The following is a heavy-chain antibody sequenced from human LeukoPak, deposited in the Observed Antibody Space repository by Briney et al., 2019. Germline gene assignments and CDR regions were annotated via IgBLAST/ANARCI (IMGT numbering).Heavy chain of an antibody. D-gene: IGHD3-3*01. CDR2: IKQDGSEK. Sequence: GGSLRLSCAASGFTFSSYWMSWVRQAPGKGLEWVANIKQDGSEKYYVDSVKGRFTISRDNAKNSLYLQMNSLRAEDTAVYYCARMAFTIFGVVHPFGYFDYWGQGTLVTVSS. CDR1: GFTFSSYW. V-gene: IGHV3-7*01. CDR3: ARMAFTIFGVVHPFGYFDY. J-gene: IGHJ4*02.